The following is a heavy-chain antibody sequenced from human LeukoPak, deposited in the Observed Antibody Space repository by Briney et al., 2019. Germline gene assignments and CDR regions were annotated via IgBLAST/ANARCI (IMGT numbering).Heavy chain of an antibody. J-gene: IGHJ3*02. Sequence: SETLSLTCIVSGGSISSGTYYWGWIRQPPGKGLEWIGSIYYSGSTYYNPSLKSRVTISVDTFKNQFSLKLSSVTAADTAVYYCARVNSGSYYVFDIWGQGTMVTVSS. CDR1: GGSISSGTYY. V-gene: IGHV4-39*01. CDR3: ARVNSGSYYVFDI. CDR2: IYYSGST. D-gene: IGHD1-26*01.